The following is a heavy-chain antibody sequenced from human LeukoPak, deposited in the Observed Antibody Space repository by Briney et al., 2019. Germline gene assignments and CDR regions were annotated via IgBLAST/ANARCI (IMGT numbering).Heavy chain of an antibody. CDR2: IKQDGSER. CDR3: ASRAGKPGNTPWCFDY. J-gene: IGHJ4*02. V-gene: IGHV3-7*01. CDR1: GFTFSSYA. Sequence: PGGSLRLSCAASGFTFSSYAMSRVRQAPGKGPEWVANIKQDGSERNYVDSVKGRFTIARDNTKNSLYLQMTSLRGEDTAVYYCASRAGKPGNTPWCFDYWGQGALVTVSS. D-gene: IGHD1-7*01.